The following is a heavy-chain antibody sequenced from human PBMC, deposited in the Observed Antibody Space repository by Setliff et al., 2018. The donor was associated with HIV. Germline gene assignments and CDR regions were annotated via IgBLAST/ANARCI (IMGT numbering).Heavy chain of an antibody. CDR3: ARPIAAAGLFDS. V-gene: IGHV3-66*01. J-gene: IGHJ4*02. D-gene: IGHD6-13*01. CDR1: GFNVNNKY. Sequence: AVGSLRLSCAASGFNVNNKYMSWVRQAPGKGLEWVSIIYSDDYTKYADSLKGRFTISRDTSKNTLYLQMNSLRAEDTAVYYCARPIAAAGLFDSWGQGTLVTVSS. CDR2: IYSDDYT.